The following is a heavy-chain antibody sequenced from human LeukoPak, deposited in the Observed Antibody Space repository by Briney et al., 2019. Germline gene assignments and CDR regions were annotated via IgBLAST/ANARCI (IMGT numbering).Heavy chain of an antibody. CDR3: ARALTVTTLVYFDY. CDR1: GGSFSGYY. Sequence: SSETLSLTCAVYGGSFSGYYWSWIRQPPGKGLEWIGEINHSGSTNYNPSLKSRVTISVDTSKNQFSLKLSSVTAADTAVYYCARALTVTTLVYFDYWGQGTLVTVSS. J-gene: IGHJ4*02. V-gene: IGHV4-34*01. D-gene: IGHD4-17*01. CDR2: INHSGST.